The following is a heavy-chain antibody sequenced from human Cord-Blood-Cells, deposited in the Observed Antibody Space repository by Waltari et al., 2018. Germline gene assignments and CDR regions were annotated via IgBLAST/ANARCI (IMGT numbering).Heavy chain of an antibody. CDR3: AREITFGGVIVGRPNWFDP. Sequence: QVQLQQWGAGLLKPSETLSLTCAVYGGSFSGYYWSWIRQPPGKGLEWIGEINHSGSTNYNPSLKGRVTISVDTSKNQFSLKLSSVTAADTAVYYCAREITFGGVIVGRPNWFDPWCQGTLVTVSS. J-gene: IGHJ5*02. CDR2: INHSGST. V-gene: IGHV4-34*01. D-gene: IGHD3-16*02. CDR1: GGSFSGYY.